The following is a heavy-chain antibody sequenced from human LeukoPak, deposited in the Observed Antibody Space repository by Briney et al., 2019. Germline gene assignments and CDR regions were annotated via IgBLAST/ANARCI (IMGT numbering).Heavy chain of an antibody. V-gene: IGHV4-4*07. CDR3: ARSPEYCSGGSCFVAFDP. J-gene: IGHJ5*02. Sequence: SETLSLTCTVSGGSISSYYWSWIRQPAGKGLEWIGRIYTSGSTNYNPSLESRVTMSVDTSKNQFSLKLSSVTAADTAVYYCARSPEYCSGGSCFVAFDPWGQGTLVTVSS. CDR1: GGSISSYY. CDR2: IYTSGST. D-gene: IGHD2-15*01.